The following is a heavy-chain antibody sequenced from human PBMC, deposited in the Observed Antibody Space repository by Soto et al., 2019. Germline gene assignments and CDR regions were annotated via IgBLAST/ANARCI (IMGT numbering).Heavy chain of an antibody. CDR2: MNPNSGNT. J-gene: IGHJ3*02. D-gene: IGHD1-26*01. CDR3: ARAFLLSPYAFDI. Sequence: AASVKVSWKASGYAFTSYDINWVRQATGQGREWMGCMNPNSGNTGYAQKFQGRVTMTRNTSISTAYMELSSLRSENTAVYYCARAFLLSPYAFDIWGQGTMVTVSS. V-gene: IGHV1-8*01. CDR1: GYAFTSYD.